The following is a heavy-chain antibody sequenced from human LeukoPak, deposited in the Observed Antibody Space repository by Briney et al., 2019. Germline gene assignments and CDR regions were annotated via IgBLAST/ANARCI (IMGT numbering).Heavy chain of an antibody. CDR2: IYSGGST. CDR3: GGSGSWYFDY. CDR1: GFTVSSNY. J-gene: IGHJ4*02. D-gene: IGHD3-10*01. V-gene: IGHV3-53*01. Sequence: PGGSLRLSCAASGFTVSSNYMNWARQAPGKGLEWIPIIYSGGSTYYADSVKGRFTISRDNSKNTLYLQMNSLRAEDTAVYYCGGSGSWYFDYWGRGTLVTVSS.